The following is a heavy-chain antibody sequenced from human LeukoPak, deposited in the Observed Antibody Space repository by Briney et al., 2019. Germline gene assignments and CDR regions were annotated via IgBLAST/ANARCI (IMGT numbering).Heavy chain of an antibody. CDR3: ARHGITGTTSD. CDR2: IYHSGST. D-gene: IGHD1-7*01. Sequence: PSETLSLTCAVSGYSISSGYYWGWIRQPPGKGLEWIGSIYHSGSTYYNPSLKSRVTISVDTSKNQFSLKLSSVTSAGTAVYYCARHGITGTTSDWGQGTLVTVSS. J-gene: IGHJ1*01. CDR1: GYSISSGYY. V-gene: IGHV4-38-2*01.